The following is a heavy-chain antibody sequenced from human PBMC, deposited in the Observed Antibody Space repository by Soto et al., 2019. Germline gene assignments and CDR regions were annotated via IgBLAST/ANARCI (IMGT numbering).Heavy chain of an antibody. Sequence: SVKVSCQTAGGVFSSYTISWVRQAPGKGPEWMGRIIPILGIANYAQKFQGIVTITADKSTSTAYMELSSLRSEEPAVYYCARDSSAIAAAAFFYYYYGMDLWGQGTTVTVS. J-gene: IGHJ6*02. V-gene: IGHV1-69*04. D-gene: IGHD6-13*01. CDR2: IIPILGIA. CDR3: ARDSSAIAAAAFFYYYYGMDL. CDR1: GGVFSSYT.